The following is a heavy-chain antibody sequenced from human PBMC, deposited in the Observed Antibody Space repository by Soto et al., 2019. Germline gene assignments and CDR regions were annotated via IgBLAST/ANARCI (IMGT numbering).Heavy chain of an antibody. V-gene: IGHV3-7*01. D-gene: IGHD3-16*02. CDR1: GFTFNSYW. CDR2: IKQDGSEQ. J-gene: IGHJ6*02. CDR3: ARGLTAGGFYDHTWGGYLPKTYGLDV. Sequence: EVQLVESGGGLVQPGGSVRLACAASGFTFNSYWMNWVRQAPGKGLEWVANIKQDGSEQYFVDSVRGRFSVSRDNANNSMYLESSSLRVEDTAVYYCARGLTAGGFYDHTWGGYLPKTYGLDVWGQGTAVTVSS.